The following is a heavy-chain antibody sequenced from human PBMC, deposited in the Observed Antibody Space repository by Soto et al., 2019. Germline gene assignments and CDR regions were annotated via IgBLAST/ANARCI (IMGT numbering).Heavy chain of an antibody. CDR3: AKDQGYSTSYYGYVDL. CDR2: ITWNSGII. V-gene: IGHV3-9*01. J-gene: IGHJ2*01. Sequence: EVQLVESGGGLLQPGRSLRLSCAASGFTFDDYAMHWVRQPPGKGLEWVSGITWNSGIIGYADSVKGRFTISRDNAKNSLYLQMNSLRPEDTALYYCAKDQGYSTSYYGYVDLWGRGTLVTVSS. D-gene: IGHD6-13*01. CDR1: GFTFDDYA.